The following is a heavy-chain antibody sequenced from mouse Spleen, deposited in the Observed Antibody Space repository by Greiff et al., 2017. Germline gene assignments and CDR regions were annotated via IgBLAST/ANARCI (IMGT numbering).Heavy chain of an antibody. D-gene: IGHD1-1*01. J-gene: IGHJ4*01. Sequence: VQLQQSGPGLVQPSQSLSITCTVSGFSLTSYGVHWVRQSPGKGLEWLGVIWRGGSTDYNAAFMSRLSITKDNSKSQVFFKMNSLQADDTAIYYCAKEDYGSHYYAMDYWGQGTSVTVSS. CDR1: GFSLTSYG. CDR3: AKEDYGSHYYAMDY. CDR2: IWRGGST. V-gene: IGHV2-5*01.